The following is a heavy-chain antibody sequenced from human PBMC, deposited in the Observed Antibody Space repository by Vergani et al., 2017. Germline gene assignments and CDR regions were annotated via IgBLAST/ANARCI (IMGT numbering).Heavy chain of an antibody. J-gene: IGHJ6*03. CDR3: ARSIAVAGTAYYYYMDV. V-gene: IGHV1-69*01. CDR1: GGTFSSYA. CDR2: IIPIFGTA. D-gene: IGHD6-19*01. Sequence: QVQLVQSGAEVKKPGSSVKVSCKASGGTFSSYAISWVRQAPGQGLEWMGGIIPIFGTANYAQKFKGRVTITGDESTSTAYMELSSLRSEDTAVYYCARSIAVAGTAYYYYMDVWGKGTMVTVSS.